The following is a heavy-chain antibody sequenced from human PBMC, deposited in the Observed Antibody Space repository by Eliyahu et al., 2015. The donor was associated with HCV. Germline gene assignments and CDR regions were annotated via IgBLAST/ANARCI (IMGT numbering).Heavy chain of an antibody. J-gene: IGHJ3*02. CDR3: ARVDFWSGYYSQNYDAFDI. Sequence: EVQLVESGGGLIQPGGSLRLSCAXSGFXFSXXSXXWVRQAPGKGLEWLSYISSSSSTIYYADSVKGRFTISRDNAKNSLYLQMNSLRAEDTAVYYCARVDFWSGYYSQNYDAFDIWGQGTVVTVSS. D-gene: IGHD3-3*01. CDR2: ISSSSSTI. V-gene: IGHV3-48*01. CDR1: GFXFSXXS.